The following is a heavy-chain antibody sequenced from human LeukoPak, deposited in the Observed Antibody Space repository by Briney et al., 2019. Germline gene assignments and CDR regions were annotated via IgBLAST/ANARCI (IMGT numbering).Heavy chain of an antibody. V-gene: IGHV4-4*08. D-gene: IGHD3-22*01. Sequence: PGGSLRLSCAASGFTFSSYSMNWVRQAPGKGLEWIGRIYTSGSTNYNPSLKSRVTISVDTSKNQFSLKLSSVTAADTAVYYCARDRPAYYYDSSGYPWGQGTLVTVSS. CDR3: ARDRPAYYYDSSGYP. J-gene: IGHJ5*02. CDR2: IYTSGST. CDR1: GFTFSSYS.